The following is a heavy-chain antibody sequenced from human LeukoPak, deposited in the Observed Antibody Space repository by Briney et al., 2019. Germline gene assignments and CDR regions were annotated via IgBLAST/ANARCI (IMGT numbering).Heavy chain of an antibody. CDR3: AKDRRIAVAGYFQH. J-gene: IGHJ1*01. CDR1: GFTFSSYG. CDR2: ISYDGSSK. V-gene: IGHV3-30*18. D-gene: IGHD6-19*01. Sequence: GGSLRLSCAASGFTFSSYGMHWVRQAPGKGLEWVAVISYDGSSKYYADSVKGRFTISRDNSKNTLYLQMNSLRAEDTAVYYCAKDRRIAVAGYFQHWGQGTLVTVSS.